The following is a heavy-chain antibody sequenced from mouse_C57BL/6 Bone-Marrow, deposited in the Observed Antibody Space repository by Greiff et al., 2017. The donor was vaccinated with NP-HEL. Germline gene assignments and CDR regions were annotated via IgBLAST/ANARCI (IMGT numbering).Heavy chain of an antibody. CDR2: IDPETGGT. Sequence: VQRVESGAELVRPGASVTLSCKASGYTFTDYEMHWVKQTPVHGLEWIGAIDPETGGTAYNQKFKGKAILTADKSSSTAYMELRSLTSEDSAVYYCTSDGGVKDYFDYWGQGTTLTVSS. V-gene: IGHV1-15*01. CDR3: TSDGGVKDYFDY. J-gene: IGHJ2*01. CDR1: GYTFTDYE. D-gene: IGHD2-2*01.